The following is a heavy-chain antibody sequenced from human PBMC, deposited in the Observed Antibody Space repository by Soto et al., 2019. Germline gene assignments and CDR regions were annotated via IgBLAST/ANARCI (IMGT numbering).Heavy chain of an antibody. CDR3: EMIAIAARLLYWCDP. CDR2: IIPIFGTA. J-gene: IGHJ5*02. D-gene: IGHD6-6*01. V-gene: IGHV1-69*12. Sequence: QVQLVQSGAEVKKPGSSVKVSCKASGGTFSSYAISWVRQAPGQGLEWMGGIIPIFGTANYAQKFQGRVTITADESTSTADMELSSLGSEDTAVYCCEMIAIAARLLYWCDPWGQGTLVTVSS. CDR1: GGTFSSYA.